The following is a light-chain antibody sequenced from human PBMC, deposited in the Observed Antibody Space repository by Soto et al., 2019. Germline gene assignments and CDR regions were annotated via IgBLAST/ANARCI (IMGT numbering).Light chain of an antibody. CDR1: QSLVYSDGNTY. CDR2: KVS. J-gene: IGKJ1*01. V-gene: IGKV2-30*01. CDR3: MQGTHWPPWT. Sequence: DVVMTQSPLSLPVTLGQPASISCRSSQSLVYSDGNTYLNWFQQRPGQSPRRLIYKVSIRDSGVPDRFSGSGSGTDFTLEISRVEAEDVGVYYCMQGTHWPPWTSGQGTKVEIK.